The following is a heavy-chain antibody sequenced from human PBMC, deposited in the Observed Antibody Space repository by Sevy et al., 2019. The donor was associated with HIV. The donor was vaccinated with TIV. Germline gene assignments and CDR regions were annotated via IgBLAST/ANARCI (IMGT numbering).Heavy chain of an antibody. J-gene: IGHJ4*02. Sequence: GGSLRLSCAGSGFTFSDAAIHWVRQASGKGLEWLGRIRGKANNYETAYAASVKDRFSIYTNDLKDTAYLQMNSLRTEDAAMYYCSIYYDIRAFDSWGQGTQVTVSS. CDR1: GFTFSDAA. CDR2: IRGKANNYET. CDR3: SIYYDIRAFDS. V-gene: IGHV3-73*01. D-gene: IGHD3-22*01.